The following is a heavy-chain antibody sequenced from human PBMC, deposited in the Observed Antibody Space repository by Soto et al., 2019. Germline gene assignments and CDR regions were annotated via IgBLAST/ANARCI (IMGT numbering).Heavy chain of an antibody. CDR2: IHYGGST. CDR1: GASISTSNW. V-gene: IGHV4-4*02. CDR3: ARGRYCSSTSCHFDY. Sequence: QMQLQESGPGLVKPSGTLSLTCAVSGASISTSNWWSWVRQSPGKGLEWIGEIHYGGSTNYNPSLKGRVTMSVDKSKNQFSLNLISVTAADTAVYYCARGRYCSSTSCHFDYWGQGTLVTVSS. J-gene: IGHJ4*02. D-gene: IGHD2-2*01.